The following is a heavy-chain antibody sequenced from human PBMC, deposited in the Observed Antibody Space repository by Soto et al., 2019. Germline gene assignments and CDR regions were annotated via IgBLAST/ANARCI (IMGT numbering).Heavy chain of an antibody. CDR2: IDWDDDK. CDR1: GFSLSTSGMC. CDR3: ARILDGGTNVDY. Sequence: SGPTLVNHTQTLTLTCTFSGFSLSTSGMCVSWIRQPPGKALEWLARIDWDDDKYYSTSLKTRLTISKDTSKNQVVLTMTNMDPVDTATYYCARILDGGTNVDYWGQGTLVTVSS. D-gene: IGHD1-1*01. J-gene: IGHJ4*02. V-gene: IGHV2-70*11.